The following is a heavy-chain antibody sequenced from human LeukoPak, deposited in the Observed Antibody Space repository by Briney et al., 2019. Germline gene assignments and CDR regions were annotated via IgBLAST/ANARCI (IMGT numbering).Heavy chain of an antibody. CDR2: IIPIFGTP. CDR1: GGTFSSYA. Sequence: GASVKVSCKASGGTFSSYAISWVRQAPGQGLEWMGGIIPIFGTPNYAQKFQGRVTITADESTSTTYMELSSLRSEDTAVYYCARDYDFWSGSFEVIDIWGQGTMVTVSS. CDR3: ARDYDFWSGSFEVIDI. D-gene: IGHD3-3*01. J-gene: IGHJ3*02. V-gene: IGHV1-69*13.